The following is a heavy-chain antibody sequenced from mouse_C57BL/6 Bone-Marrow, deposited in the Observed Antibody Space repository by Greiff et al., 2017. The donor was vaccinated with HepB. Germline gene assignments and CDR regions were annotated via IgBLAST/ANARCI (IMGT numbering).Heavy chain of an antibody. V-gene: IGHV5-6*01. CDR3: ARNWEGVDY. CDR2: ISSGGSYT. D-gene: IGHD4-1*01. Sequence: EVKLQESGGDLVKPGGSLKLSCAASGFTFSSYGMSWVRQTPDKRLEWVATISSGGSYTYYPDSVKGRFTISRDNANNTLYLQMSSLKSEDTAMYYCARNWEGVDYWGQGTTLTVAS. CDR1: GFTFSSYG. J-gene: IGHJ2*01.